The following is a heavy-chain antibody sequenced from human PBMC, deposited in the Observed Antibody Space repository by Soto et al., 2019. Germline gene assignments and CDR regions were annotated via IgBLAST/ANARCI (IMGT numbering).Heavy chain of an antibody. V-gene: IGHV3-23*01. CDR1: GFTFSSYA. Sequence: GGSLRLSCAASGFTFSSYAMSWFRQAPGKGLEWVSAISGSGGSTYYADSVKGRFTISRDNSKNTLYLQMNSLRAEDTAVYYCAKEGQSSSSKRENNWFDPWGQGTLVTVSS. CDR3: AKEGQSSSSKRENNWFDP. CDR2: ISGSGGST. J-gene: IGHJ5*02. D-gene: IGHD6-6*01.